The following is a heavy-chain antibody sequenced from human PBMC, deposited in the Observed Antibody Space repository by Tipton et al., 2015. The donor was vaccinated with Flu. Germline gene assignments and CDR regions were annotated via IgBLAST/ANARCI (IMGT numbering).Heavy chain of an antibody. CDR3: AKVIPELVAGLDY. Sequence: SLRLSCAVSGSTFSRYGMSWVRQAPGKGLEWVSGFSASGRTTYFADSVKGRFTISRDNFKNTLYLQMDSLRAEDTAVYYCAKVIPELVAGLDYWGQGTLVTVSS. D-gene: IGHD6-19*01. CDR2: FSASGRTT. J-gene: IGHJ4*02. V-gene: IGHV3-23*01. CDR1: GSTFSRYG.